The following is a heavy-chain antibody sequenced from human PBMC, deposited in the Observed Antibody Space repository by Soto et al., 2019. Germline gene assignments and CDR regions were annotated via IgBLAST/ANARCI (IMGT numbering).Heavy chain of an antibody. J-gene: IGHJ4*02. CDR3: ARGYTFGGVIGTFDA. V-gene: IGHV1-69*06. CDR1: GGTFNNYA. D-gene: IGHD3-16*02. CDR2: FIPIFGTA. Sequence: QVQLVQSGAEVKRPGSSVKVSCEASGGTFNNYAISWVRQAPRQGLEWMGGFIPIFGTARYTQKFQGRVTIIADTSTSTAYLELSGLRSEDTAMYYCARGYTFGGVIGTFDAWGQGTLVTVSS.